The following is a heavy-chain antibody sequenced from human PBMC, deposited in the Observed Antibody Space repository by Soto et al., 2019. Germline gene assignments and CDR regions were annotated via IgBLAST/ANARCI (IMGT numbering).Heavy chain of an antibody. CDR3: ARLWFGKPPGYLEY. J-gene: IGHJ4*02. CDR2: IYTSGNS. CDR1: GGSIRNYY. D-gene: IGHD3-10*01. Sequence: QVQLQESGPGLVKPSETLSLTCSVSGGSIRNYYWNWIRQPAGKGLEWIGRIYTSGNSDYNPSLKSRVTMSADTAKYQFSLVLGSVTAADSAVYYCARLWFGKPPGYLEYWCQGIRDNISS. V-gene: IGHV4-4*07.